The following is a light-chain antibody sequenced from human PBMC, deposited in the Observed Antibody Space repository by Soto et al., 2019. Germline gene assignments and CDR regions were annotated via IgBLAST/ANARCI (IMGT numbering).Light chain of an antibody. CDR3: QSYDSSLTTV. V-gene: IGLV1-40*01. CDR1: SSNIGAGYD. J-gene: IGLJ7*01. Sequence: QYVLTQPPSVSGAPGQRVTISCTGSSSNIGAGYDVHWYQQLPGTAPKLLIYGNNNRPSGVPDRFSGSKSGTSASLAITGLQAEDEADYYCQSYDSSLTTVFGGGTQLTVL. CDR2: GNN.